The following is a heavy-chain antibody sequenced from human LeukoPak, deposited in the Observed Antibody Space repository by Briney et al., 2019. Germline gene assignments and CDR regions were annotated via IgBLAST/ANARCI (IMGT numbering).Heavy chain of an antibody. Sequence: PSKTLSLTCTVSGYSISSGYYWGWIRQPPGKGLEWIGSIYHSGSTYYNPSLKSRVTISVDTSKNQFSLKLSSVTAADTAVYYCARVKTVTRDWFDPWGQGTLVTVSS. CDR2: IYHSGST. CDR3: ARVKTVTRDWFDP. V-gene: IGHV4-38-2*02. D-gene: IGHD4-17*01. J-gene: IGHJ5*02. CDR1: GYSISSGYY.